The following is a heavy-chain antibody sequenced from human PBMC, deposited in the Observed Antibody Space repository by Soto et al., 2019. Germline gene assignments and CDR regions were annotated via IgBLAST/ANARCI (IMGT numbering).Heavy chain of an antibody. CDR2: INHSGST. CDR1: GGSFSGYY. CDR3: ASYYGSGSYYNWFDP. V-gene: IGHV4-34*01. D-gene: IGHD3-10*01. J-gene: IGHJ5*02. Sequence: PSETLSLTCAVYGGSFSGYYWSWIRQPPGKGLEWIGEINHSGSTNYSPSLKSRVTISVDTSKNQFSLKLSSVTAADTAVYYCASYYGSGSYYNWFDPWGQGTLVT.